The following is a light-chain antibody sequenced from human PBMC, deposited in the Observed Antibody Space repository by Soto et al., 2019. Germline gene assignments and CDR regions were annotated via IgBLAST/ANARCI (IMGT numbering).Light chain of an antibody. CDR3: QQYGNSPS. CDR2: GAT. Sequence: IVLTQSPGTLSLSPGDRATLSCRSSQRVSGSSLAWYQQKPGQAPRVLFYGATTRATGVPDRFSANGSGADFTLTISRLEPGDFGVYHCQQYGNSPSFGPGTKLEIK. J-gene: IGKJ2*01. CDR1: QRVSGSS. V-gene: IGKV3-20*01.